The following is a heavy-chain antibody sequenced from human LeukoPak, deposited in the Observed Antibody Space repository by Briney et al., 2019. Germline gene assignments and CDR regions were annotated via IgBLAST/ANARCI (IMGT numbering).Heavy chain of an antibody. CDR1: GGSISSYY. CDR3: ARGLRGYYYDSSGYFDY. CDR2: IYYSGST. J-gene: IGHJ4*02. D-gene: IGHD3-22*01. Sequence: SETLSLTCTVSGGSISSYYWSWIRQPPGKGLEWIGHIYYSGSTNYNPSLKSRVTISVDTSKNQFSLKLSSVTAADTAVYYCARGLRGYYYDSSGYFDYWGQGTLVTVSS. V-gene: IGHV4-59*01.